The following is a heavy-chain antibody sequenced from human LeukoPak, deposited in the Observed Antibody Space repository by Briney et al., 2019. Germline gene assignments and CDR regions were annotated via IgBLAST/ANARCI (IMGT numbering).Heavy chain of an antibody. CDR1: GYTFTSYC. Sequence: ASVKVSCKASGYTFTSYCMHWVRQAPGQGLEWMGIINPSGGSTSYAQKFQGRVTMTRDTSTSTVYMELSSLRSEDTAVYYCARERDWCSGGSCYSEYIDYWGQGTLVTVSS. CDR2: INPSGGST. J-gene: IGHJ4*02. D-gene: IGHD2-15*01. CDR3: ARERDWCSGGSCYSEYIDY. V-gene: IGHV1-46*01.